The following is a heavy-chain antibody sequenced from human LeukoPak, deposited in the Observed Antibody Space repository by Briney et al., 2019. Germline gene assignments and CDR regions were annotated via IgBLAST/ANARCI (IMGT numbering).Heavy chain of an antibody. Sequence: PSETLSLTCAVYGGSFSGYYWSWIRQPPGKGLEWIGEINHSGSTNYNPSLKRRVTISVDTSMNHFSLKLTSVTAADTAVYYCAGAKDYRIDYWGQGILVAVSS. CDR2: INHSGST. V-gene: IGHV4-34*01. D-gene: IGHD4-11*01. J-gene: IGHJ4*02. CDR3: AGAKDYRIDY. CDR1: GGSFSGYY.